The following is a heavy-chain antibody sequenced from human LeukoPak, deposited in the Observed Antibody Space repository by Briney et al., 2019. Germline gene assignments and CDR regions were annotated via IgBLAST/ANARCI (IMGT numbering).Heavy chain of an antibody. V-gene: IGHV1-18*01. CDR2: INTYNGKT. CDR3: ARDLSSEYHTSGSNKEGDYSYYYGMDV. D-gene: IGHD3-10*01. Sequence: ASVKVSCKASGYTFTSNGINWVRQAPGQGLEWMGWINTYNGKTNYAQRLQGRVTMTTDTSTSTAYMEVRSLRSDDTAVYYCARDLSSEYHTSGSNKEGDYSYYYGMDVWGQGTTVTVSS. J-gene: IGHJ6*02. CDR1: GYTFTSNG.